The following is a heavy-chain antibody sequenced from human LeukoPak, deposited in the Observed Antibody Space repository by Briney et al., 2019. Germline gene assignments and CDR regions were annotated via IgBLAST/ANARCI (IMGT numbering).Heavy chain of an antibody. J-gene: IGHJ3*02. CDR3: ARDSHWSKNAFDI. D-gene: IGHD2-8*02. V-gene: IGHV1-46*01. Sequence: ASVKVSCKAFGYTFTSNYMHWVRQAPGQGPEWMGVISPSGGSTTYAQKFQGRVTLTRDMSTSTDYLELSSLRSEDTAVYYCARDSHWSKNAFDIWGQGTMVTVSS. CDR1: GYTFTSNY. CDR2: ISPSGGST.